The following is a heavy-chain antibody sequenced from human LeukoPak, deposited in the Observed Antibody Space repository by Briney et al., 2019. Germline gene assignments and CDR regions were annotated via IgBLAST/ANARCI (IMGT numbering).Heavy chain of an antibody. CDR3: AREEYSSDWYGHDS. J-gene: IGHJ4*02. Sequence: TSETLSLTCTVSGGSISNTNYYWAWIRQPPGRGLEWIGSIYYTGTTFDNPSLKSRVTLSVDTSKNQFSLRLTSVTAADTAFYYCAREEYSSDWYGHDSWGQGTLVTVSS. CDR1: GGSISNTNYY. V-gene: IGHV4-39*07. D-gene: IGHD6-13*01. CDR2: IYYTGTT.